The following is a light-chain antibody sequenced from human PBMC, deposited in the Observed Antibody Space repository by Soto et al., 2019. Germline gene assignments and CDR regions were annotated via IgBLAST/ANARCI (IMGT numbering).Light chain of an antibody. Sequence: PGARAVLSCRASQSVESYLAWYQQKPGQAPSLLIYDIYKRAAGVPARFSGSGSATDFTLTITNLEPEDFALYYCQQRINWPRTFGQGTKVEIK. CDR1: QSVESY. CDR3: QQRINWPRT. CDR2: DIY. V-gene: IGKV3-11*01. J-gene: IGKJ1*01.